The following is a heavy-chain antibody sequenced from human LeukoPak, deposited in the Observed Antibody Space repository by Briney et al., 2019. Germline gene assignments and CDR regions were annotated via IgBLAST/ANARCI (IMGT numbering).Heavy chain of an antibody. CDR1: GGSFSGYY. V-gene: IGHV4-34*01. CDR2: INHSGST. CDR3: ARWPLVGATDLRAFDI. Sequence: SETLSLTCAVYGGSFSGYYWSWIRQPPGKGLEWIGEINHSGSTNYSPSLKSRVTISVDTSKNQFSLKLSSVTAADTAVYYCARWPLVGATDLRAFDIWGQGTMVTVSS. D-gene: IGHD1-26*01. J-gene: IGHJ3*02.